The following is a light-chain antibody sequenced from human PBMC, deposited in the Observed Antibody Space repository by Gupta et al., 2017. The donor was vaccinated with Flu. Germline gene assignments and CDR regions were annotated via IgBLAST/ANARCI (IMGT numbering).Light chain of an antibody. J-gene: IGLJ2*01. CDR2: DVS. Sequence: QSALTQPASVSGSPGQSITISCTGTTSDVGGYNSVSWYQQRPGTAPKLMIYDVSNRPSGISNRFSCSKSGDTDSLTITGLQAEDEADDYYCSYTNGSTHVVVFGGGTKLTVL. CDR3: CSYTNGSTHVVV. V-gene: IGLV2-14*01. CDR1: TSDVGGYNS.